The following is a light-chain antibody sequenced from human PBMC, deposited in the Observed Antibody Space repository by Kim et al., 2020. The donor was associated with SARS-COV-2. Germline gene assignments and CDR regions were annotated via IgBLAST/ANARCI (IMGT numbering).Light chain of an antibody. J-gene: IGLJ2*01. CDR3: SSYTSSSTFV. V-gene: IGLV2-14*01. CDR2: DVS. Sequence: QSALTQPASVSGSPGQSITISCTGTSSDDGGYNYVSWYQQHPGKAPKLMIYDVSKRPSGVSNRFSGSKSGNTASLTISGLQAEDEADYYCSSYTSSSTFVFGGGTQLTVL. CDR1: SSDDGGYNY.